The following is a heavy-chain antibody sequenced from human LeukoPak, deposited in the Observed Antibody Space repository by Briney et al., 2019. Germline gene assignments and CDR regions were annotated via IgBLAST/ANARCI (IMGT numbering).Heavy chain of an antibody. CDR2: ISAYNGNT. CDR3: ARGTKRRYCSSTSCSNWFDP. V-gene: IGHV1-18*01. Sequence: ASVKVSCKASGYTFTSYGISWVRQAPGQGLERMGWISAYNGNTNYAQKLQGRVTMTTDTSTSTAYMELRSLRSDDTAVYYCARGTKRRYCSSTSCSNWFDPWGQGTLVTVSS. CDR1: GYTFTSYG. D-gene: IGHD2-2*01. J-gene: IGHJ5*02.